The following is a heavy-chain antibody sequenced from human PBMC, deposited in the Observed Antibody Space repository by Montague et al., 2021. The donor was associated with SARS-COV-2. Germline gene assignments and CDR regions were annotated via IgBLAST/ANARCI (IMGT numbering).Heavy chain of an antibody. CDR1: GDRVSSNIAT. Sequence: CAISGDRVSSNIATWNWIRQSPSRGLEWLGRTYYRSKWYNDYAESAKSRITIDPDTSKHQFSLHLNSVTPEDTAVYYCARIPVGSKYYFDFWGQGTLVTVSS. V-gene: IGHV6-1*01. J-gene: IGHJ4*02. CDR3: ARIPVGSKYYFDF. D-gene: IGHD2-2*01. CDR2: TYYRSKWYN.